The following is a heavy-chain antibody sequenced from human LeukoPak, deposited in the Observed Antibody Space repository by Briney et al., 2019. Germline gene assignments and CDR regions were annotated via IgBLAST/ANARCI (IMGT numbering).Heavy chain of an antibody. CDR1: GFTVSSNY. J-gene: IGHJ4*02. D-gene: IGHD6-13*01. Sequence: TGGSLRLSCAASGFTVSSNYMSWVRQAPGKGLEWVSVIYSGGSTYYADSVKGRFTISRDNSKNTLYLQMNSLRAEDTAVYYCARGIAAAGGPVDYWGQGTLVTVSS. CDR3: ARGIAAAGGPVDY. V-gene: IGHV3-53*01. CDR2: IYSGGST.